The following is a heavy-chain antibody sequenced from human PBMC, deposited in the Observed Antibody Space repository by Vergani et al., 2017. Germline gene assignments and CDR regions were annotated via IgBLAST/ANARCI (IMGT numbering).Heavy chain of an antibody. D-gene: IGHD6-13*01. V-gene: IGHV4-59*01. CDR1: GGSISSYY. Sequence: QVQLQESGPGVVKPSQTLSLTCTVSGGSISSYYWSWIRQPPGQGLEWIRYIYYSGSTNYNPSLKSQVTISVDTSMNQFSLKLRPVTTADTAVYYCASVDQQRSKGWFDPWGQGTLVTVSS. CDR3: ASVDQQRSKGWFDP. J-gene: IGHJ5*02. CDR2: IYYSGST.